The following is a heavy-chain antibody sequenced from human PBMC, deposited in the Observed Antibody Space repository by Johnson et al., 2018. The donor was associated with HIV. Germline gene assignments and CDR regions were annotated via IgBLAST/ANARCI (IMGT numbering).Heavy chain of an antibody. V-gene: IGHV3-66*01. J-gene: IGHJ3*01. CDR3: ARDGESQQLPLGDALDV. Sequence: VQLVESGGGLIQPRGSLRLCCAASGFSFRRSLVNWVRQAPGKGLEWVSVIYSGGSTYYADSVKGRFTISRDTSKNTLYLQMSSLKVEDTALYYCARDGESQQLPLGDALDVWGRGTMVIVSS. CDR2: IYSGGST. CDR1: GFSFRRSL. D-gene: IGHD6-13*01.